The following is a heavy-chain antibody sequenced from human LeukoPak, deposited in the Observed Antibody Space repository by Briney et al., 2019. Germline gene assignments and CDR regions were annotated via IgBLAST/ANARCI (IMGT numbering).Heavy chain of an antibody. D-gene: IGHD2/OR15-2a*01. CDR2: IYYSGGT. Sequence: NPSETLSLTCTVSGGSISSSSYYWGWIRQPPGKGLEWIGSIYYSGGTYYNPSLKSRVTISVDTSKNQFSLKLSSVTAADTAVYYCARTTFYGDYVDYWGQGTLVTVSS. CDR1: GGSISSSSYY. CDR3: ARTTFYGDYVDY. J-gene: IGHJ4*02. V-gene: IGHV4-39*01.